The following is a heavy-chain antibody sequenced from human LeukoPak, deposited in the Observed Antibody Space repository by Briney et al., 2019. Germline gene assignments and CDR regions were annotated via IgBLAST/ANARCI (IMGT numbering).Heavy chain of an antibody. CDR3: ARNDRGRPADY. J-gene: IGHJ4*02. D-gene: IGHD1-26*01. CDR2: MHYSGAP. Sequence: PSETLSLTCTVSGASINNSPYYWAWIRQPPGKELEWLVSMHYSGAPYYNPSLKSRVTISIDTDNYQFSLRLTSVTAADPAVFYCARNDRGRPADYWGQGTLVTVSS. CDR1: GASINNSPYY. V-gene: IGHV4-39*01.